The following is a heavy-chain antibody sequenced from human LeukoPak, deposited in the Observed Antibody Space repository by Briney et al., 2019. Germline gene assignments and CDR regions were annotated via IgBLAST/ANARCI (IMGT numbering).Heavy chain of an antibody. Sequence: GASVKVSCKASGYTFTDYYMHWVRQAPGQGLEWMGWINPNSGGTNYAQKFQGRVTMTSDTSISTAYMELSRLRSDDTAVYYCATDRGSRFDYGDSTTPQYWGQGTLVTVPS. D-gene: IGHD4-17*01. V-gene: IGHV1-2*02. CDR3: ATDRGSRFDYGDSTTPQY. CDR2: INPNSGGT. CDR1: GYTFTDYY. J-gene: IGHJ4*02.